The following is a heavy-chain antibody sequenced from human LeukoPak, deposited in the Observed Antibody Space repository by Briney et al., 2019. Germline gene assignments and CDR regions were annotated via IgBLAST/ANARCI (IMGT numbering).Heavy chain of an antibody. Sequence: ASAKVSCKASGYTFTSYGISWVRQAPGQGLEWMGWISAYNGSTNYAQKLQGRVTMTTDTSTSTAYMELRSLRSDDTAVYYCARSTYYDFWSGYLFDYWGQGTLVTVSS. J-gene: IGHJ4*02. CDR3: ARSTYYDFWSGYLFDY. V-gene: IGHV1-18*01. D-gene: IGHD3-3*01. CDR2: ISAYNGST. CDR1: GYTFTSYG.